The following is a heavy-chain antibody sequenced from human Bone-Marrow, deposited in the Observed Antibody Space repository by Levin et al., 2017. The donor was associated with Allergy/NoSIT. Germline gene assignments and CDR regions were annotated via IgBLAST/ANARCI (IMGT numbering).Heavy chain of an antibody. CDR1: GGSINNNY. V-gene: IGHV4-4*07. D-gene: IGHD2-8*01. Sequence: SETLSLMCTVSGGSINNNYWSWIRQPAGPQSDGKGLEWIGRIYTSGTTDYNPSLKSRVTMSVDTAKNQISLRLNSVTAADTALYYCARLLAIPWSFDKWGQGILVIVSS. CDR3: ARLLAIPWSFDK. J-gene: IGHJ4*02. CDR2: IYTSGTT.